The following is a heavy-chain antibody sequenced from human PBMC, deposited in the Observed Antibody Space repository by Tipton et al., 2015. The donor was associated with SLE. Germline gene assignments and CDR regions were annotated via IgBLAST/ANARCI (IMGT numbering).Heavy chain of an antibody. J-gene: IGHJ4*02. V-gene: IGHV4-4*02. CDR3: ARVGFWSGYSIDYFDY. CDR1: GGSISSSNW. CDR2: INHSGST. D-gene: IGHD3-3*01. Sequence: TLSLTCAVSGGSISSSNWWSWIRQPPGKGLEWIGEINHSGSTNYNPSLKSRVTISVDTSKNQFSLKLSSVTAADTAVYYCARVGFWSGYSIDYFDYWGQGTLVTVSS.